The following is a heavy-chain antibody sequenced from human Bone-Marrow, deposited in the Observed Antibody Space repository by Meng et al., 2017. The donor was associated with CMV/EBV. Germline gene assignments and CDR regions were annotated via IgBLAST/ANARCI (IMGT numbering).Heavy chain of an antibody. V-gene: IGHV1-2*02. D-gene: IGHD6-13*01. J-gene: IGHJ6*02. CDR2: INPNSGGT. CDR1: GYTFTDYY. Sequence: ASVKVSCKASGYTFTDYYIHWVRQAPGQGLEWMGWINPNSGGTNYAQKFQGRVTMTRDTSTSTAYMELSRLRSDDTAMYDCAREAAAGRKGPYSDMDVWGQGTTVTVSS. CDR3: AREAAAGRKGPYSDMDV.